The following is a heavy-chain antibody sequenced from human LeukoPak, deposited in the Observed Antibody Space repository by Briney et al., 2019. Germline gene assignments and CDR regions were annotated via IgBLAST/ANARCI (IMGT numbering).Heavy chain of an antibody. Sequence: GESLKISCKVSGFSFTSYWIGWVRQMPGKGLEWMGIIYPGDSDTRYSPSFQGQVTISADKSISTAYLQWSSLKASDTAMYYCARREHIAVAGTVGPDAFDIWGQGTMVTVSS. CDR3: ARREHIAVAGTVGPDAFDI. J-gene: IGHJ3*02. D-gene: IGHD6-19*01. CDR1: GFSFTSYW. V-gene: IGHV5-51*01. CDR2: IYPGDSDT.